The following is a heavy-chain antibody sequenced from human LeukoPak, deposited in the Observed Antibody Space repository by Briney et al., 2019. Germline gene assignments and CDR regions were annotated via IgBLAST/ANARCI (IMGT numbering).Heavy chain of an antibody. CDR1: GGSISSGDYY. D-gene: IGHD3-22*01. J-gene: IGHJ5*02. CDR3: ARRKYYYDSSGEGNWFDP. V-gene: IGHV4-30-4*01. CDR2: IYYSGST. Sequence: PQTLSLTCTVSGGSISSGDYYWSWIRQPPGKGLEWIGYIYYSGSTYYNPSLKSRVTISVDTSKNQFSLKLSSVTAADTAVYYCARRKYYYDSSGEGNWFDPWGQGTLVTVSS.